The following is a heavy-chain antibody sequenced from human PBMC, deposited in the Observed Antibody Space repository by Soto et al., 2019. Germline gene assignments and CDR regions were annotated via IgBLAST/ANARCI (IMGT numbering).Heavy chain of an antibody. Sequence: GASVKVSCKTSGYTFINFGITWVRQAPGQGLEWVGKIRGYNGDTNYAPKLQGRVTMTTDTSTSTAYLDLRSLTSDDTAVYYCARVIPGAEAWFDPWGQGTLVTVS. V-gene: IGHV1-18*04. CDR2: IRGYNGDT. J-gene: IGHJ5*02. CDR1: GYTFINFG. D-gene: IGHD2-2*01. CDR3: ARVIPGAEAWFDP.